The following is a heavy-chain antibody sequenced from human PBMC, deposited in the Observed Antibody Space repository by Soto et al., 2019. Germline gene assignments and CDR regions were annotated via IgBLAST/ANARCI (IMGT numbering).Heavy chain of an antibody. CDR2: ISAYNGNT. V-gene: IGHV1-18*01. CDR3: ASSYFGSGTPYYYGMDV. Sequence: QVQLVQSGAEVKKPGASVKVSCKASGYTFTSYGISWVRQAPGQGLEWMGWISAYNGNTNYAQKLQGRVTTTTDTSTSTAYMELRSLRSDDTAVYYCASSYFGSGTPYYYGMDVWGQGTTVTVSS. J-gene: IGHJ6*02. CDR1: GYTFTSYG. D-gene: IGHD3-10*01.